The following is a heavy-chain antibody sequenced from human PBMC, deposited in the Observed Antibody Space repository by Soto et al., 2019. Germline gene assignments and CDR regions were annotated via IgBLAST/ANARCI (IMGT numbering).Heavy chain of an antibody. CDR1: GGSISSGDYY. J-gene: IGHJ5*02. Sequence: QVQLQESGPGLVKPSQTLSLTCTVSGGSISSGDYYWSWIRQPPGKGLEWIVFIYYSGGTYYKPSLKSRVTISVDTSKNKFSLNLSSVTAADTAVYYCARASTGELWVYANWFDPWGPGTLVTVSS. D-gene: IGHD3-16*01. CDR2: IYYSGGT. V-gene: IGHV4-30-4*01. CDR3: ARASTGELWVYANWFDP.